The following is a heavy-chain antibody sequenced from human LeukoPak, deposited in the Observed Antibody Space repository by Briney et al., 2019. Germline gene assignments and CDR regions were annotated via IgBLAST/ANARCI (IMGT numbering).Heavy chain of an antibody. V-gene: IGHV1-18*01. D-gene: IGHD6-19*01. Sequence: GASVKVSCKASGYTFTSYGISWVRQAPAQGLEWMGWISAYNGNTNYAQKLQGRVTMTTDTSTSTAYMELRSLRSDDTAVYYCARGASGWWREPLRYWGQGTLVTVSS. J-gene: IGHJ4*02. CDR2: ISAYNGNT. CDR3: ARGASGWWREPLRY. CDR1: GYTFTSYG.